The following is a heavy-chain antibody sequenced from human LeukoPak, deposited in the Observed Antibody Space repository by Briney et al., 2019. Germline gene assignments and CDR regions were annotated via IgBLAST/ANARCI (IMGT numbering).Heavy chain of an antibody. CDR1: GFTFDDYA. CDR3: ARGPNSNWSGLDF. J-gene: IGHJ4*02. V-gene: IGHV3-9*01. Sequence: SLRLSCAASGFTFDDYAMHWVRQAPGKGPEWVSGISWNSGSIGYADSVKGRFTVSRDNAKNTLYLQVNNLRAEDTAVYYCARGPNSNWSGLDFWGQGTLLTVSS. D-gene: IGHD6-6*01. CDR2: ISWNSGSI.